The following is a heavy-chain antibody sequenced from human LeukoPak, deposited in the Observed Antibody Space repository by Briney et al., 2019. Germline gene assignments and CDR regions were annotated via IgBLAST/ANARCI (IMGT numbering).Heavy chain of an antibody. Sequence: PSETLSLTCAVYGGSFSGYYWSWIRQPPGKGLEWIGEINHSGSTNYNPSLKSRVTISVDTSKNQFSLKLNSVTAADTAVYYCARGSSGYYPQYFQHWGQGTLVTVSS. J-gene: IGHJ1*01. D-gene: IGHD3-22*01. V-gene: IGHV4-34*01. CDR2: INHSGST. CDR3: ARGSSGYYPQYFQH. CDR1: GGSFSGYY.